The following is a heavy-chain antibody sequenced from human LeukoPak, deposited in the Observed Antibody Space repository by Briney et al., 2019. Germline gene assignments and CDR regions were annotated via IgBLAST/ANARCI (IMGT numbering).Heavy chain of an antibody. J-gene: IGHJ4*02. CDR3: ARRPAVTGALADY. V-gene: IGHV5-10-1*01. CDR2: IDPGDSYT. D-gene: IGHD4-17*01. CDR1: GYSFTSYW. Sequence: GEFLRISCKGSGYSFTSYWINRVRQMPGKGLEWMGRIDPGDSYTYYSPSFQGHVTISADRSLSTAYLQWSILKPSDTAMYYCARRPAVTGALADYWGQGTLVTVSS.